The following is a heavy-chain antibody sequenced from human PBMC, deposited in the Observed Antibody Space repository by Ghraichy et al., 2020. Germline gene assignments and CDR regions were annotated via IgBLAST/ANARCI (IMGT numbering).Heavy chain of an antibody. CDR1: GFTFSDYY. D-gene: IGHD2-21*02. J-gene: IGHJ4*02. Sequence: GGSLRLSCAASGFTFSDYYMSWIRQAPGKGLEWVSYISSSGSTKYYADSVKGRFTIARDNAKNSLYLQMNSLRAEDTAVYYCARSPKITCDGDCYGPLNYWGQGTLVTVSS. CDR2: ISSSGSTK. V-gene: IGHV3-11*04. CDR3: ARSPKITCDGDCYGPLNY.